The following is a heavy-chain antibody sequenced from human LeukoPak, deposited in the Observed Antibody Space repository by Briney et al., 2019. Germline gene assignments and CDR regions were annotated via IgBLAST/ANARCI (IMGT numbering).Heavy chain of an antibody. CDR2: IHYSGST. Sequence: PSETLSLTCTVSGGSISSYYWSWIRQPPGKGLEWIGYIHYSGSTNCNPSLKSRVTISLDTSKNQFSLKLSSVTAADTAVYYCARGIGYYGSGSPDNYFDYWGQGTLVTVSS. V-gene: IGHV4-59*01. CDR1: GGSISSYY. J-gene: IGHJ4*02. CDR3: ARGIGYYGSGSPDNYFDY. D-gene: IGHD3-10*01.